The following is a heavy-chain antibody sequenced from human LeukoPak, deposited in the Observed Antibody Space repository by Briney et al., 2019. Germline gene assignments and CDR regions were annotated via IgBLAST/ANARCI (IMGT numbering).Heavy chain of an antibody. J-gene: IGHJ4*02. CDR2: ISTTSTYI. V-gene: IGHV3-21*01. CDR3: ARTNYYVSSGYFPPGC. D-gene: IGHD3-22*01. CDR1: GFTFSTYT. Sequence: GGSLRLSCAASGFTFSTYTMNWVRQAPGKGLEWVSSISTTSTYIYYADSLKGRFAISRDNAKNSLYLQMNSLRAEDTAVYYCARTNYYVSSGYFPPGCWGQGTLVTVSS.